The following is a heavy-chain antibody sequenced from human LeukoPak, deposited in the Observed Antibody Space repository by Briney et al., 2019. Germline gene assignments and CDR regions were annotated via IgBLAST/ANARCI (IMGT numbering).Heavy chain of an antibody. Sequence: GGSLRLSCAASGFTFSSYAMNWVRQAPGKGLEWVSGISGCGGSTYYADSVKGRFTNSRDNSKNTLYLQMNSLRAEDTAVYYCAKASGYSYGYYMDVWGKGTTVTVSS. D-gene: IGHD5-18*01. CDR1: GFTFSSYA. V-gene: IGHV3-23*01. CDR2: ISGCGGST. J-gene: IGHJ6*03. CDR3: AKASGYSYGYYMDV.